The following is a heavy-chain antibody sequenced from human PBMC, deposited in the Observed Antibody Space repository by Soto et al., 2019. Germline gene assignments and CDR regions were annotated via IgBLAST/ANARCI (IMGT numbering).Heavy chain of an antibody. CDR3: AAELGFRTLSVV. V-gene: IGHV1-69*01. Sequence: QVQVVQSGVEVRRPGSSVKVSCKASGDTFKNCVISWVRQAPGQGLEWMGGIIPLFGTTDFAQRFQCRLTIPTDESTSTAYLEMRSMRYEDKATYDGAAELGFRTLSVVCGHGTTVIGYS. CDR2: IIPLFGTT. D-gene: IGHD7-27*01. J-gene: IGHJ6*02. CDR1: GDTFKNCV.